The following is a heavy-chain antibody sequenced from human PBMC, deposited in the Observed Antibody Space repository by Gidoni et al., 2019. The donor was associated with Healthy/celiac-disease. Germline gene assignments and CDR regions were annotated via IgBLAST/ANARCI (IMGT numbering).Heavy chain of an antibody. CDR1: GFTFSSYA. Sequence: EVQLLESGGGLVQPGGSLRLSFAASGFTFSSYAMSWVRQAPGKGLEWVSAISGSGGSTYYADSVKGRFTISRDNSKNTLYLQMNSLRAEDTAVYYCAKDLRDSSSWPIFDYWGQGTLVTVSS. CDR2: ISGSGGST. D-gene: IGHD6-13*01. J-gene: IGHJ4*02. CDR3: AKDLRDSSSWPIFDY. V-gene: IGHV3-23*01.